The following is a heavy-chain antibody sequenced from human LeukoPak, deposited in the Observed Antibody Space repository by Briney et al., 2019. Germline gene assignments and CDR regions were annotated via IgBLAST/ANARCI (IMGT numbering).Heavy chain of an antibody. V-gene: IGHV4-59*01. CDR2: IFYSGST. CDR1: GGSISHYY. CDR3: ARGPPFDP. J-gene: IGHJ5*02. Sequence: SETLSLTCSASGGSISHYYWTWIRQPPGQGLEWIGYIFYSGSTNYNPSLKSRVTMSVDTSKNKLSLNLTSVTAADTAIYYCARGPPFDPWGQGTLVTVSS.